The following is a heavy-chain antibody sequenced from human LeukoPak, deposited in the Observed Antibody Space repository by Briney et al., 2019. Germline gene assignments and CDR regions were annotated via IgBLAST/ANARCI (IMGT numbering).Heavy chain of an antibody. CDR3: ARVDTAMGPNYYYGMDV. D-gene: IGHD5-18*01. CDR2: ISGSGGST. J-gene: IGHJ6*02. CDR1: GFTFSSYA. Sequence: GGSLRLSCAASGFTFSSYAMSWVRQAPGKGLEWVSAISGSGGSTYYADSVKGRFTISRDNAKNSLYLQMNSLRAEDTAEYYCARVDTAMGPNYYYGMDVWGQGTTVTVSS. V-gene: IGHV3-23*01.